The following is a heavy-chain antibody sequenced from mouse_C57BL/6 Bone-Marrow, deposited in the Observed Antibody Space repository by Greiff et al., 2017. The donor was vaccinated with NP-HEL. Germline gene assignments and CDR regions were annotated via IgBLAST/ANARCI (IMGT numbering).Heavy chain of an antibody. CDR3: ARGGWDRDYYAMDY. CDR2: ISYDGSN. CDR1: GYSITSGYY. J-gene: IGHJ4*01. V-gene: IGHV3-6*01. D-gene: IGHD3-3*01. Sequence: DVQLQESGPGLVKPSQSLSLTCSVTGYSITSGYYWNWIRQFPGNKLEWMGYISYDGSNNYNPSLKNRISITRDTSKNQFFLKLNSVTTEDTATYYCARGGWDRDYYAMDYWGQGTSVTVSS.